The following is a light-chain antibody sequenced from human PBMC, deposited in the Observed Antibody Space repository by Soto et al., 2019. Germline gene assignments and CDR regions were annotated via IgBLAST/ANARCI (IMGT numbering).Light chain of an antibody. V-gene: IGKV3D-15*01. CDR1: QSISDT. CDR2: GAS. Sequence: EIVMTQPPDTLSVSPGGIATLSCRASQSISDTLAWYQQKPGQAPRLLLHGASTRPTGFPARFSGSGSGTDFTLTISSLQSEDFAVYYCQQYNNWPWTFGQGTK. J-gene: IGKJ1*01. CDR3: QQYNNWPWT.